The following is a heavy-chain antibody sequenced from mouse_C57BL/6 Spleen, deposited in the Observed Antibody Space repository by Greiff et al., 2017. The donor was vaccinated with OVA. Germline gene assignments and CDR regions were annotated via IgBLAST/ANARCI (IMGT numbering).Heavy chain of an antibody. CDR2: IYPRSGNT. V-gene: IGHV1-81*01. CDR3: ATDYGSSSLLYY. Sequence: VQLQESGAELARPGASVKLSCKASGYTFTSYGISWVKQRTGQGLEWIGEIYPRSGNTYYNEKFKGKATLTADKSYSTAYMELRSLTSESSAVYFSATDYGSSSLLYYWGQGTTLTVSS. D-gene: IGHD1-1*01. CDR1: GYTFTSYG. J-gene: IGHJ2*01.